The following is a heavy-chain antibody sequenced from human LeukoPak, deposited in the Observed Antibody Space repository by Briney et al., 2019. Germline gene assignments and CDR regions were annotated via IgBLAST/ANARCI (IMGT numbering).Heavy chain of an antibody. CDR2: IRRKADGGTT. Sequence: GGSLRLSCTASGFTASGFGFGDYGLSWVRGAPGKGLEWVGFIRRKADGGTTDYAASVKGRFTISRHESESITYLQMNSLKTEDTAVYYCKSGASWGQGTLVTVSS. CDR3: KSGAS. D-gene: IGHD7-27*01. CDR1: GFTASGFGFGDYG. V-gene: IGHV3-49*04. J-gene: IGHJ4*02.